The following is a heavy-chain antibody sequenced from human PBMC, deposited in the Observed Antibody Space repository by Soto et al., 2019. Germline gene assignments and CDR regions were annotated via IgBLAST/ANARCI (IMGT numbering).Heavy chain of an antibody. CDR1: GFTFSSYA. Sequence: PGGSLRLSCAASGFTFSSYAMSWVRQAPGKGLEWVSAISGSGGSTYYADSVKGRFTISRDNSKNTLYLQMNILRAEDTAVYYCAKAISIVVVTATPWYYYGMDVWGQGTTVTVSS. V-gene: IGHV3-23*01. CDR3: AKAISIVVVTATPWYYYGMDV. J-gene: IGHJ6*02. CDR2: ISGSGGST. D-gene: IGHD2-21*02.